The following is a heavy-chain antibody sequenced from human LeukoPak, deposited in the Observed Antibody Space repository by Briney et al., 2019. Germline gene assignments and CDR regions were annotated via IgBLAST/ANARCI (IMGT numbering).Heavy chain of an antibody. J-gene: IGHJ3*02. D-gene: IGHD3-3*01. CDR1: GGSISSISYY. CDR3: ARGVTIVGVVIPNAFDI. CDR2: IYYSGST. V-gene: IGHV4-39*07. Sequence: SETLSLTCSVSGGSISSISYYWGWLRQPPGKRLEWNGSIYYSGSTNYDPSLKSRVTMSVDTSKNQFSLKLSSVTAADTAVYYCARGVTIVGVVIPNAFDIWGQGTMVTVSS.